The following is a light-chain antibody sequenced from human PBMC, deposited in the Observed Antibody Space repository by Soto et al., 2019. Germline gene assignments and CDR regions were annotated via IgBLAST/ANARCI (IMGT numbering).Light chain of an antibody. Sequence: QSVLTQPASVSGSPGQSITISCTGTSSDVGSYNLVSWYQQHPGKAPKVMIYDVSKRPSGVSNRFSGSKSGNTASLTISGLQAEDEADYYCCSYAGSSTLVFGGGTKLTVL. CDR1: SSDVGSYNL. V-gene: IGLV2-23*02. J-gene: IGLJ3*02. CDR3: CSYAGSSTLV. CDR2: DVS.